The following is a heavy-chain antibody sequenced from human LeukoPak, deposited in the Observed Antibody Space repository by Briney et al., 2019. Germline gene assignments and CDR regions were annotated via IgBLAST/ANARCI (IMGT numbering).Heavy chain of an antibody. Sequence: GGSLRLSCAASGFTFNNFWMSWVRQAPGKGLEWVSSISSSSSYIYYADSVKGRFTISRDNAKNSLYLQMNSLRAEDTAVYYCARVLHKRNYDSSTYYGYWGQGTLVTVSS. D-gene: IGHD3-22*01. CDR2: ISSSSSYI. CDR3: ARVLHKRNYDSSTYYGY. J-gene: IGHJ4*02. V-gene: IGHV3-21*04. CDR1: GFTFNNFW.